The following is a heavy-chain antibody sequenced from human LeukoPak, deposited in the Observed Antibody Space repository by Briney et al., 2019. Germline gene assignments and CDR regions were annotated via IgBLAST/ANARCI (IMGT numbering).Heavy chain of an antibody. J-gene: IGHJ4*02. CDR3: AREPLPSEYYFDY. V-gene: IGHV3-53*01. CDR1: GFTVSSNY. D-gene: IGHD3-10*01. CDR2: IYSGGST. Sequence: PGGSLRLSCAASGFTVSSNYMSWVRQAPGKGLEWVSAIYSGGSTYYADSVKGRFTISRDNSKNTLYLQMNSLRAEDTAVYYCAREPLPSEYYFDYWGQGTLVTVSS.